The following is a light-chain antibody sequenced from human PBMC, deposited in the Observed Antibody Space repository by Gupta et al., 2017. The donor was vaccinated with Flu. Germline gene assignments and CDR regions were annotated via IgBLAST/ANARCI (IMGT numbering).Light chain of an antibody. CDR3: QKDDNLPVT. CDR2: DAS. J-gene: IGKJ4*01. Sequence: DVQMTQSPSSLSASVGDRVTITCQASQDISNYLNWYQQKPGKPPKLLIYDASNLETGVPSRFSGSGSGTDFTLKISSLQPEDFATYYCQKDDNLPVTFGRGPKGEIK. CDR1: QDISNY. V-gene: IGKV1-33*01.